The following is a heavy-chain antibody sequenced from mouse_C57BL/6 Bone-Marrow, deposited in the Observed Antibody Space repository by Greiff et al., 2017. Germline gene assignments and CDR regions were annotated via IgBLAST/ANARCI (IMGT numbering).Heavy chain of an antibody. J-gene: IGHJ2*01. CDR3: AREGIYYDSYDY. CDR1: GYTFTSYW. Sequence: QVQLQQSGAELVKPGASVKLSCKASGYTFTSYWMQWVKQRPGQGLEWIGEIDPSDSYTNYNQKFKGKATLTVDTSSSTAYMQLSSLTSEDSAVYYCAREGIYYDSYDYWGRGTTLTVSS. V-gene: IGHV1-50*01. D-gene: IGHD2-4*01. CDR2: IDPSDSYT.